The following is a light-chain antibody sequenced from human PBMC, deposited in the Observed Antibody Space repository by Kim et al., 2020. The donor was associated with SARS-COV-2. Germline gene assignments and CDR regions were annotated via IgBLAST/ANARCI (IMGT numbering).Light chain of an antibody. CDR2: DVS. J-gene: IGKJ5*01. Sequence: LSPRERATLSCRASQHVGNYLIWYQQKPGQAPRLLIYDVSNRATGIPARFSGSGSGTDFTLTISSLEPEDFAVYYCQQRTSWPITFGQGTRLEIK. CDR1: QHVGNY. CDR3: QQRTSWPIT. V-gene: IGKV3-11*01.